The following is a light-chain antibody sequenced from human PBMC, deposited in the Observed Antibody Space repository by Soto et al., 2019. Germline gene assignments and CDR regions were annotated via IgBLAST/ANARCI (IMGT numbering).Light chain of an antibody. Sequence: IVLTQSPATLPVSPWERATLSCRASQSVSSNLAWYQQKPGQAPRFLIYGASTRATGIPARFSGSGSGTDFTLTINRVEPEDFAVYFCQQYAGSPRTFGQGTKVDIK. V-gene: IGKV3-20*01. J-gene: IGKJ1*01. CDR1: QSVSSN. CDR3: QQYAGSPRT. CDR2: GAS.